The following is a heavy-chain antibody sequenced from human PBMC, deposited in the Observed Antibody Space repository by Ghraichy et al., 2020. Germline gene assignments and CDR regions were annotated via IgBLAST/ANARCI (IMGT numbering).Heavy chain of an antibody. J-gene: IGHJ6*02. V-gene: IGHV1-8*01. Sequence: ASVKVSCKASGYTFTSYDINWVRQATGQGLEWMGWMNPNSGNTGYAQKFQGRVTMTRNTSISTAYMELSSLRSEDTAVYYCARLDCSSTSCLNYYYYYGMDVWGQGTTVTVSS. CDR1: GYTFTSYD. CDR3: ARLDCSSTSCLNYYYYYGMDV. CDR2: MNPNSGNT. D-gene: IGHD2-2*01.